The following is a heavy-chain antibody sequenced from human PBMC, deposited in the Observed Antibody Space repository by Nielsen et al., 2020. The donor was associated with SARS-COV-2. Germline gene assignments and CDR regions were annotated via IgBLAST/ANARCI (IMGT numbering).Heavy chain of an antibody. CDR2: FYNDGISR. CDR3: ARKYCGGDCTAQAPYYGMDV. D-gene: IGHD2-21*02. Sequence: WIRQPPGKGLVWVSRFYNDGISRSYADSVKGRFTISRDNAKNTLYPQMNSLRAEDTAVYYCARKYCGGDCTAQAPYYGMDVWGQGTTVTVSS. J-gene: IGHJ6*02. V-gene: IGHV3-74*01.